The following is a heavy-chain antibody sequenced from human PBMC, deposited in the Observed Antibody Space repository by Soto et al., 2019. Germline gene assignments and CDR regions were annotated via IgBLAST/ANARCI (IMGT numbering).Heavy chain of an antibody. D-gene: IGHD2-21*01. CDR2: IYYSGNT. J-gene: IGHJ5*02. CDR1: GGSISSGGYY. V-gene: IGHV4-31*03. CDR3: WRAWPQTLFAA. Sequence: SETLSLTCTVSGGSISSGGYYWSWIRQHPGKGLEWIGYIYYSGNTFYNPSLKSRLTISIDTSKNQFSLKLSSVTAADTAVYYAWRAWPQTLFAAGGQGTLETIYS.